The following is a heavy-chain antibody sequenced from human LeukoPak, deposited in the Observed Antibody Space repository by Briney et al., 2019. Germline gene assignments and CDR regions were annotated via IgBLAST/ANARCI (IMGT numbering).Heavy chain of an antibody. CDR3: ARVSYCSSTSCPHYFDY. CDR1: GSSISSYY. J-gene: IGHJ4*02. D-gene: IGHD2-2*01. CDR2: IYYSGST. Sequence: SETLSLTCTVSGSSISSYYWSWIRQPPGKGLEWIGYIYYSGSTNYNPSLKSRVTISVDTCKNQFSLKLSSVTAADTAVYYCARVSYCSSTSCPHYFDYWGQGTLVTVSS. V-gene: IGHV4-59*01.